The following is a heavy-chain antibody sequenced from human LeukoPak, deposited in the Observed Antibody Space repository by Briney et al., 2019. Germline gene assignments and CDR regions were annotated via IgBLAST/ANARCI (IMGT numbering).Heavy chain of an antibody. CDR3: ARAWTVTNDFDY. D-gene: IGHD4-17*01. CDR1: GGSISSYY. V-gene: IGHV4-59*01. CDR2: IYYSGST. Sequence: PSETLSLTSTVSGGSISSYYGSWIRQPPGRGLEWIGYIYYSGSTNYNPSLKSRVTMSIDTSKNQFSRKLSSVTAADTAVYYCARAWTVTNDFDYWGQGTLVTVSS. J-gene: IGHJ4*02.